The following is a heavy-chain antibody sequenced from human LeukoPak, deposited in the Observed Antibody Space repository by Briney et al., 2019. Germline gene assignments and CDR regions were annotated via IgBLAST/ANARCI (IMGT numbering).Heavy chain of an antibody. CDR3: ARAGGYCSSTSCFGRGEPPYYFDY. D-gene: IGHD2-2*01. V-gene: IGHV3-11*04. Sequence: GGSLRLSCAASGFTFSDYYMSWIRQAPGKGLEWVSYISSSSSTIYYADSVKGRFTISRDNAKNSLYLQMNSLRAEDTAVYYCARAGGYCSSTSCFGRGEPPYYFDYWGQGTLVTVSS. CDR1: GFTFSDYY. CDR2: ISSSSSTI. J-gene: IGHJ4*02.